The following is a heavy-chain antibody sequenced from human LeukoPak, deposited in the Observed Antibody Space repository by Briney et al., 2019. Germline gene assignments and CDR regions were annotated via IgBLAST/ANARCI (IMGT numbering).Heavy chain of an antibody. CDR2: SYYTGST. D-gene: IGHD1-26*01. CDR1: GGSISSSSFY. J-gene: IGHJ4*02. Sequence: SETLSLTCTVSGGSISSSSFYWGWIRQPPGKGLEWIGSSYYTGSTYYNPSLKSRVTISVDTSKNQFSLRLSSVTAADTAFYYCVRPGIVGATAFDYWGQGTLVTVSS. CDR3: VRPGIVGATAFDY. V-gene: IGHV4-39*01.